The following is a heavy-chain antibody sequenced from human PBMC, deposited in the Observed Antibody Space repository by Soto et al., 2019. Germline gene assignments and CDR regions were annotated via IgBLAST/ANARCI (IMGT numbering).Heavy chain of an antibody. D-gene: IGHD6-13*01. CDR2: ISSSSSYI. Sequence: GGSLRLSCAASGFTFSSYSMNWVRQAPGKGLEWVSSISSSSSYIYYADSVKGRFTISRDNAKNSLYLQMNSLRAEDTAVYYCARDFSAAAEELDYWGQGTLVTVSS. J-gene: IGHJ4*02. CDR1: GFTFSSYS. V-gene: IGHV3-21*01. CDR3: ARDFSAAAEELDY.